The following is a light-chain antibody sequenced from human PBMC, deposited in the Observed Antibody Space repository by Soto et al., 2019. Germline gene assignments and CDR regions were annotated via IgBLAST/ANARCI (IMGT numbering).Light chain of an antibody. J-gene: IGKJ4*01. CDR2: DAS. Sequence: DIVLTQSPDTLSLSPGERATLSCRASQSVSSYLAWYQQKPGQAPRLLIYDASSRATGIPPRFSGSGSGTAFTPTISSVEPEEFAGYYCRHSSNWPTLTFGGGTKVEIK. V-gene: IGKV3-11*01. CDR1: QSVSSY. CDR3: RHSSNWPTLT.